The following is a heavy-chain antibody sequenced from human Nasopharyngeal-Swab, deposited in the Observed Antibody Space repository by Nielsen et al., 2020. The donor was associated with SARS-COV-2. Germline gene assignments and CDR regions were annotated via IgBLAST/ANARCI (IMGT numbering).Heavy chain of an antibody. Sequence: GESLKISCAASGFTFSSYSMNWVRQAPGKGLEWVSSISSSSSYIYYADSVKGRFTISRDNAKNSLYLQMNSLRAEDTAVYYCARGEGLYDFPPRAFDIWGQGTMVTVSS. V-gene: IGHV3-21*01. CDR2: ISSSSSYI. CDR3: ARGEGLYDFPPRAFDI. D-gene: IGHD3-3*01. CDR1: GFTFSSYS. J-gene: IGHJ3*02.